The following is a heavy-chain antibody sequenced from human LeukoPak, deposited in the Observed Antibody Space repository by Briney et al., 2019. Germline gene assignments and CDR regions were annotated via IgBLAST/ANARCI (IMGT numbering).Heavy chain of an antibody. CDR2: ISYDGINK. Sequence: GGSLRLSCAASGFTFSSYGMHWVRQAPGKGLEWVAVISYDGINKYYADSVKGRFTISRDNSKNALYLQMNSLRAEDTAVYYCAKDNSGSSTGGYYFDSWGQGTLVTVSS. D-gene: IGHD1-26*01. J-gene: IGHJ4*02. V-gene: IGHV3-30*18. CDR3: AKDNSGSSTGGYYFDS. CDR1: GFTFSSYG.